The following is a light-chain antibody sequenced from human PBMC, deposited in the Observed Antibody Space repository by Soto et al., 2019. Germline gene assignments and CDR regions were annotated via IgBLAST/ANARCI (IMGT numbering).Light chain of an antibody. J-gene: IGKJ1*01. Sequence: EIVLTQSPGTLSLSPGERATLSCRASQSISSSYLAWYQQKPGQAPRLLIYGSSSRATGIPDRFSGSGSGTDFTLTISRLEPEECAVYYCQQYGSSPGTFGQGNKVEIK. V-gene: IGKV3-20*01. CDR3: QQYGSSPGT. CDR2: GSS. CDR1: QSISSSY.